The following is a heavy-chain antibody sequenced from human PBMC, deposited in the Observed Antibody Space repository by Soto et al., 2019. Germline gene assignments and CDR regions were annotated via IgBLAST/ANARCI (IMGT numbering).Heavy chain of an antibody. J-gene: IGHJ4*02. D-gene: IGHD2-2*02. CDR3: ARTRDLYRAAADY. CDR1: GYSFTSYW. V-gene: IGHV5-51*01. Sequence: GESLKISCKGSGYSFTSYWIGWVRQMPGKGLERMGIIYPGDSDTRYSPSFQGQVTISADKSISTAYLQWSSLKASDTAMYYCARTRDLYRAAADYWGQGTLVTVSS. CDR2: IYPGDSDT.